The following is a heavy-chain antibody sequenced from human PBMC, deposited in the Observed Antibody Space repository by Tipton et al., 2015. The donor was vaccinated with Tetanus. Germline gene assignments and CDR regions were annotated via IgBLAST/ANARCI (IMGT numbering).Heavy chain of an antibody. CDR2: ISYDGSNK. CDR1: GFTFSSYA. CDR3: ARDFCQMAGGCGMDV. J-gene: IGHJ6*02. V-gene: IGHV3-30-3*01. Sequence: RSLRLSCAASGFTFSSYAMHWVRQAPGKGLEWVAVISYDGSNKYYADSVKGRFTISRDNSKNTLYLQMNSLRAEDTAVYYCARDFCQMAGGCGMDVWGQGTTVTVSS. D-gene: IGHD3-16*01.